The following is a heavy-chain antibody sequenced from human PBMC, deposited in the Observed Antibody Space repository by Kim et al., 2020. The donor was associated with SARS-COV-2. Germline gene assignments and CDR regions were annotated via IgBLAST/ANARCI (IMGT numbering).Heavy chain of an antibody. Sequence: GESLKISCKCSGYMFSNYWIAWVRQMPGKGLELMGIIYPGDSDTKYSPAFQGQVTISVDKSNDTAYLHWSSLESSDTATYFCARTTRYDGFDYWGLGTLVIVS. J-gene: IGHJ4*02. V-gene: IGHV5-51*01. CDR2: IYPGDSDT. CDR3: ARTTRYDGFDY. CDR1: GYMFSNYW. D-gene: IGHD5-12*01.